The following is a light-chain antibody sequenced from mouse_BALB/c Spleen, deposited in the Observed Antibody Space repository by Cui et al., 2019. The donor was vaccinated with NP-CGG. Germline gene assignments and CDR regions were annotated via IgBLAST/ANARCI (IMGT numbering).Light chain of an antibody. J-gene: IGLJ1*01. CDR1: TGAVTTSNY. CDR3: ALWYSNHWV. V-gene: IGLV1*01. CDR2: GTN. Sequence: QAVLTQASVLTTSPGETVTLTCRSNTGAVTTSNYANWVQEKSDHLFTGLIGGTNNRTPGVPARFSGSLIGDKAAFTITGAQTEDEAIYFCALWYSNHWVFGGGTKLTVL.